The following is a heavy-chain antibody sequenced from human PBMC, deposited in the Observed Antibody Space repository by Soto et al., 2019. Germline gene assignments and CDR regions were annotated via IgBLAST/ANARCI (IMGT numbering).Heavy chain of an antibody. CDR2: VKSKNDGGTT. CDR1: GFTFSNAW. J-gene: IGHJ4*01. CDR3: TTDSYITSIIVRFDY. Sequence: GGALRLSCAASGFTFSNAWINLVRPAPGKGLEWVGRVKSKNDGGTTDFAAPVKGRFAISRDDSKNMVYLEMNSLQTEDTAIYYCTTDSYITSIIVRFDYWGHGTLVTVS. D-gene: IGHD3-22*01. V-gene: IGHV3-15*07.